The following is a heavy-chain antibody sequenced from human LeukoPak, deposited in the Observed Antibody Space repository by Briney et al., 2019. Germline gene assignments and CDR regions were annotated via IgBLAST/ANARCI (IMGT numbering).Heavy chain of an antibody. J-gene: IGHJ3*02. CDR2: IYYSGST. V-gene: IGHV4-59*01. D-gene: IGHD2-2*01. CDR3: ARDYCSSTSCYDAFDI. Sequence: PSETLSLTCTVSGGPLSSYYWSWIRQPPGKGLEWIGYIYYSGSTNYNPSLKSRVTISVDTSKVQVSLKLSSVTAADTAVYYCARDYCSSTSCYDAFDIWGQGTMVTVSS. CDR1: GGPLSSYY.